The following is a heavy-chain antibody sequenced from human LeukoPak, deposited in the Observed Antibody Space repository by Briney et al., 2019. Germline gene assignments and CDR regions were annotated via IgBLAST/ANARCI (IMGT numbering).Heavy chain of an antibody. V-gene: IGHV1-2*02. CDR1: GYTFTGYY. J-gene: IGHJ5*02. D-gene: IGHD3-3*01. CDR2: INPNSGGT. Sequence: GASVKVSCKASGYTFTGYYIHWVRQAPGQGLEWMGWINPNSGGTNYAQKFQGRVTMTRDTSISTAYMELTRLRSDDTAVFYCARAPLGGPLRFFDDWGQGTLVTVPS. CDR3: ARAPLGGPLRFFDD.